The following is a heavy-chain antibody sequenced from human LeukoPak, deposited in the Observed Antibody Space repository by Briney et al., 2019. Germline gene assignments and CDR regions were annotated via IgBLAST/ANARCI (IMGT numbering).Heavy chain of an antibody. CDR2: IYTSGST. Sequence: SETLSLTCTVSGGSISSYYWSWIRQPAGKGLEWIGRIYTSGSTNYNPSLKSRVTMSVDTSKNQFSLKLSSATAADTAVYYCARGDYDILTGSLYGMDVWGQGTTVTVSS. CDR1: GGSISSYY. V-gene: IGHV4-4*07. J-gene: IGHJ6*02. D-gene: IGHD3-9*01. CDR3: ARGDYDILTGSLYGMDV.